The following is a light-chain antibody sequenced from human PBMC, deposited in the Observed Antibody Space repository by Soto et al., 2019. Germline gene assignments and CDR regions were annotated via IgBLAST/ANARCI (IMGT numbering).Light chain of an antibody. J-gene: IGKJ1*01. V-gene: IGKV3-20*01. CDR3: QHYGTSWWT. Sequence: EIVLTQSPGTLSVSPGERATLSCRASQSDSRGYLAWYQQKAGQAPRLLIYGASSRATGIPDRFSGSGSGPDFTLTISRLQPEDFAVYYCQHYGTSWWTFGQGTKVEIK. CDR1: QSDSRGY. CDR2: GAS.